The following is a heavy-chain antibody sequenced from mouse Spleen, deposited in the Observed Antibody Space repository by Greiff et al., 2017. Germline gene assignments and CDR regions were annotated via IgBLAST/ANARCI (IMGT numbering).Heavy chain of an antibody. D-gene: IGHD1-1*01. J-gene: IGHJ4*01. CDR1: GYTFTSYW. CDR2: INPSSGYT. V-gene: IGHV1-7*01. CDR3: ARGRTTVVARGAMDY. Sequence: QVQLQQPGAELAKPGASVKLSCKASGYTFTSYWMHWVKQRPGQGLEWIGYINPSSGYTKYNQKFKDKATLTADKSSSTAYMQLSSLTYEDSAVYYCARGRTTVVARGAMDYWGQGTSVTVSS.